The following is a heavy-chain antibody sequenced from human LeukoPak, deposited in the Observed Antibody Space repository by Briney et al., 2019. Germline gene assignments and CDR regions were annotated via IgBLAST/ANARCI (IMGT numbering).Heavy chain of an antibody. CDR2: INRDGSTT. J-gene: IGHJ4*02. V-gene: IGHV3-74*01. D-gene: IGHD4-11*01. CDR3: ARARDYHFDY. Sequence: GGSLRLSCAASGFAFSRYWMHWVRQAPGKGLVWVSRINRDGSTTTYADSVKGRFTISRDNAKNTLYLQMNSLRAEDTAVYYCARARDYHFDYWGQGTLVTVSS. CDR1: GFAFSRYW.